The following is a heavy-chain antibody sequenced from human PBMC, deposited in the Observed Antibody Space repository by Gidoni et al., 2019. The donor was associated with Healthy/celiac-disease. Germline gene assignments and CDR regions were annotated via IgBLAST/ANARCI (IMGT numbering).Heavy chain of an antibody. Sequence: QVPLQESGPGLVKPSQTLSLTCTVPGGSISSGGYYWSWISQHPGKGLEWIGYIYYSGSTYYNPSLKSRVTISVDTSKNQFSLKLSSVTAADTAVYYCARGDVVVTASIDYWGQGTLVTVSS. CDR1: GGSISSGGYY. V-gene: IGHV4-31*03. CDR2: IYYSGST. D-gene: IGHD2-21*02. J-gene: IGHJ4*02. CDR3: ARGDVVVTASIDY.